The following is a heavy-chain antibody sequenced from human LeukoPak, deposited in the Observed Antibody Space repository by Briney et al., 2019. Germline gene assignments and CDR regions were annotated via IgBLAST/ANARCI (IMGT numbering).Heavy chain of an antibody. Sequence: SETLPLTCTVSGGSIASYYWSWFRQPPGKRLEWIGHIYYSGSTNYNPSLKSRVSISVDTSKNQFSLRLNSVTAADTAVYYCARDHGGYYFDYWGQGTLVTVSS. D-gene: IGHD3-16*01. CDR3: ARDHGGYYFDY. CDR1: GGSIASYY. V-gene: IGHV4-59*01. J-gene: IGHJ4*02. CDR2: IYYSGST.